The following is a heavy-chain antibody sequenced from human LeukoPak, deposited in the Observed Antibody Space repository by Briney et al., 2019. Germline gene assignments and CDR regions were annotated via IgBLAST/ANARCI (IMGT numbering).Heavy chain of an antibody. CDR2: IYYSGST. V-gene: IGHV4-39*07. J-gene: IGHJ4*02. CDR1: GGSISRSSYY. D-gene: IGHD6-6*01. Sequence: SETLSLTCTVSGGSISRSSYYWGWIRQPPGKGLEWIGSIYYSGSTYYNPSLKSRVTISVDTSKNQFSLKLSSVTAADTAVYYCARDWDPCSSSSDLGVDYWGQGTLVTVSS. CDR3: ARDWDPCSSSSDLGVDY.